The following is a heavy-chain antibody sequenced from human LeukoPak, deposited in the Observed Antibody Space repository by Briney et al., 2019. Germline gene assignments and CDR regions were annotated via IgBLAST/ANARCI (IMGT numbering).Heavy chain of an antibody. CDR2: IYYSGST. V-gene: IGHV4-59*01. CDR3: ARNRPYYYDSSGPTLFDY. CDR1: GGSISSYY. J-gene: IGHJ4*02. Sequence: SETLSPTCTVSGGSISSYYWSWIRQPPGKGLEWIGYIYYSGSTNYNPSLKSRVTISVDTSKNQFSLKLSSVTAADTAVYYCARNRPYYYDSSGPTLFDYWGQGTLVTVSS. D-gene: IGHD3-22*01.